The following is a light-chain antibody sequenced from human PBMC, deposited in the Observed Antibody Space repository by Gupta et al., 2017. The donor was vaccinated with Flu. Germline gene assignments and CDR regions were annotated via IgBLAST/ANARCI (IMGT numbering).Light chain of an antibody. J-gene: IGLJ3*02. V-gene: IGLV2-14*01. CDR3: SSYTGSSNLV. CDR2: EVS. CDR1: SIDAGTYMY. Sequence: SALTQPASVSGSPGPSITISCTGTSIDAGTYMYVSWYQQYPGKAPSLMIYEVSNRPSGVSHRFSASKSGNTASLTISGRQEEDEADYYCSSYTGSSNLVFGGGTKLTVL.